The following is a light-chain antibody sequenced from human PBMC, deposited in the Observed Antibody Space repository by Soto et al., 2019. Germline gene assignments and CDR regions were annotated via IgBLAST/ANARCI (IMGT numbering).Light chain of an antibody. CDR3: HQYGSSPLT. CDR2: DAY. J-gene: IGKJ4*01. Sequence: EVVLTQSPVTLSVSPGERATLSCRASQSFRGLLAWYQQKPGQAPRLLIYDAYNRATGIPPRFSGSGSGTDFTLTISSLEPEDFAVYYCHQYGSSPLTFGGVTKVDIK. CDR1: QSFRGL. V-gene: IGKV3-11*01.